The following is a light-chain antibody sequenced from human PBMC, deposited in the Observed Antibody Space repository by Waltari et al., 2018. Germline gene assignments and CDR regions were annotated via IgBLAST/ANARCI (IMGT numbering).Light chain of an antibody. J-gene: IGKJ1*01. V-gene: IGKV3-11*01. CDR1: QSVSSY. CDR3: HQRANWPWT. Sequence: EIVLTQSPATLSLSPGERATIPCRASQSVSSYLAWYQQKPGQAPRLLIYDASNRATGIPAMFSGIGSGTDFTLSISRLEPEDFAVYYCHQRANWPWTFGHGTKVEIK. CDR2: DAS.